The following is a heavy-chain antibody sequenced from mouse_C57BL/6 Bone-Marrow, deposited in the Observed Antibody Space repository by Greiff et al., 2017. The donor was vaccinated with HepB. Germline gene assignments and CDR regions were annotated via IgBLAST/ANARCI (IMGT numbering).Heavy chain of an antibody. D-gene: IGHD1-1*01. CDR3: AANYGSSYFDY. CDR2: INPNNGGT. CDR1: GYTFTDYY. V-gene: IGHV1-26*01. Sequence: EVQLQQSGPELVKPGASVKISCKASGYTFTDYYMNWVKQSHGKSLEWIGDINPNNGGTSYNQKFKGKATLTVDKSSSTAYMELRSLTSEDSAVYYWAANYGSSYFDYWGQGTTLTVSS. J-gene: IGHJ2*01.